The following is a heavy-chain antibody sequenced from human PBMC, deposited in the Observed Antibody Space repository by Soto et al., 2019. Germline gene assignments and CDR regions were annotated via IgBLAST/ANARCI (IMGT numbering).Heavy chain of an antibody. CDR1: GFTFSSYA. J-gene: IGHJ1*01. CDR3: VNVVVPAALPAEYFQH. V-gene: IGHV3-23*01. Sequence: EVQLLESGGGLVQPGGSLRLSCAASGFTFSSYAMSWVRQAPGKGLEWVPAISGSGGSTYYADSVKGRFTISRDNSKNTLYLQMNSLRAEDTAVYYCVNVVVPAALPAEYFQHWGQGTLVTVSS. CDR2: ISGSGGST. D-gene: IGHD2-2*01.